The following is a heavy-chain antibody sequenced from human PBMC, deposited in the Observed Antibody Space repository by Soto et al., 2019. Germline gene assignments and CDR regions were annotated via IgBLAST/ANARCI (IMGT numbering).Heavy chain of an antibody. V-gene: IGHV4-31*03. CDR1: GGSISSGGYY. Sequence: SETLSLTCTVSGGSISSGGYYWSWIPQHPGKGLEWIGYIYYSGSTYYNPSLKSRVTISVDTSKNQFSLKLSSVTAADTAVYYCARDRVATSSYYYYGMDVWGQGTTVTVSS. CDR2: IYYSGST. D-gene: IGHD5-12*01. J-gene: IGHJ6*02. CDR3: ARDRVATSSYYYYGMDV.